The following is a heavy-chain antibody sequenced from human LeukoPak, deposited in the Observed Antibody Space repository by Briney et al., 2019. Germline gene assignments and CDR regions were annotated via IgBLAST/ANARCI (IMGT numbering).Heavy chain of an antibody. D-gene: IGHD3-22*01. CDR1: GGTFSSYG. CDR2: SIPFFTTP. CDR3: AGQGASMIVSGGDAFDI. J-gene: IGHJ3*02. Sequence: SVEVSCKASGGTFSSYGLSWVRQAPGQGLEWMGGSIPFFTTPNYAQKFQGRVTITADKSTSTAPLELSSLRSEDTAVYYCAGQGASMIVSGGDAFDIWGQGTMVTVSS. V-gene: IGHV1-69*06.